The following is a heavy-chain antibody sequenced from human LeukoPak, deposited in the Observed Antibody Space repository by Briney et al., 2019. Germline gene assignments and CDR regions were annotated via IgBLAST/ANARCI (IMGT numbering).Heavy chain of an antibody. J-gene: IGHJ4*02. V-gene: IGHV4-39*07. Sequence: SETLSLTCTVSGGSINTTTHYWGWLRQPPGKGLEWIGSIYHSGSTYYNPSLKSRVTIPVDTSKNQFSLKLSSVTAADTAVYYCAREGDYWGQGTLVTVSS. CDR1: GGSINTTTHY. CDR3: AREGDY. CDR2: IYHSGST.